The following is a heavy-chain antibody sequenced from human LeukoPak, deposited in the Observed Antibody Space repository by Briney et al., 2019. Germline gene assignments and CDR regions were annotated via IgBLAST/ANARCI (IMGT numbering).Heavy chain of an antibody. CDR2: ISYDGNNK. J-gene: IGHJ4*02. V-gene: IGHV3-30*14. CDR3: ASPGIAAAGGDY. D-gene: IGHD6-13*01. Sequence: QAGGSLRLSCAASGFTFSTYAIHWVRQAPGKGLEWVAVISYDGNNKHYADSVKGRFTISRDNSKNTLYLQMNSLRAEDTAVYYCASPGIAAAGGDYWGQGTLVTVSS. CDR1: GFTFSTYA.